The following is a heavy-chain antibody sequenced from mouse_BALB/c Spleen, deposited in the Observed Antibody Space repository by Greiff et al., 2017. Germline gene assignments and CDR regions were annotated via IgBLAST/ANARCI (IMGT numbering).Heavy chain of an antibody. CDR2: ISSGSSTI. CDR1: GFTFSSFG. D-gene: IGHD1-1*02. CDR3: ARWATYYGHYYAMDY. V-gene: IGHV5-17*02. Sequence: DVMLVESGGGLVQPGGSRKLSCAASGFTFSSFGMHWVRQAPEKGLEWVAYISSGSSTIYYADTVKGRFTISRDNPKNTLFLQMTSLRSEDTAMYYCARWATYYGHYYAMDYWGQGTSVTVSS. J-gene: IGHJ4*01.